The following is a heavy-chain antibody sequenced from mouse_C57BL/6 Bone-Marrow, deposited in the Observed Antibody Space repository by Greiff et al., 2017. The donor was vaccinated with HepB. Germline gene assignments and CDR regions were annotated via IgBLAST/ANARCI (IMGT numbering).Heavy chain of an antibody. CDR2: INPNNGGT. Sequence: VQLQQSGPELVKPGASVKMSCKASGYTFTDYNMHWVKQSHGKSLEWIGYINPNNGGTSYNQKFKGKATLTVNKSSSTAYMELRSLTSEDSAVYYCARDYYGSEYFDYWGQGTTLTVSS. CDR1: GYTFTDYN. D-gene: IGHD1-1*01. J-gene: IGHJ2*01. V-gene: IGHV1-22*01. CDR3: ARDYYGSEYFDY.